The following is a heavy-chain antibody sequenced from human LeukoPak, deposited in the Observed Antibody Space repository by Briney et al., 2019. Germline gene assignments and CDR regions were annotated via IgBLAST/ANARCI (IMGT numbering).Heavy chain of an antibody. V-gene: IGHV3-21*01. CDR2: ISSSSRYT. CDR1: GFTFSSYS. J-gene: IGHJ4*02. D-gene: IGHD4-11*01. Sequence: GGSLRLSCAASGFTFSSYSMNWVRQAPGRGLEWVSSISSSSRYTYYADSVKGRFTTSRDNAKNSLYLQMNSLRAEDTAVYYCVRDLTTVTTAFFVYWGQGTLVTVSS. CDR3: VRDLTTVTTAFFVY.